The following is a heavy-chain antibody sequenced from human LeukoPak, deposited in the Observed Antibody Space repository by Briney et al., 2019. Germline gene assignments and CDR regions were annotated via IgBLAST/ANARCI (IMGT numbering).Heavy chain of an antibody. D-gene: IGHD6-13*01. V-gene: IGHV4-59*08. J-gene: IGHJ2*01. CDR3: ARRGSSWYWYFDL. Sequence: SETLSLTCTVSGDSISSHFWSWIRQPPGKGPELIGYIYNSGTTNYNPSLKSRVTISVDTSKNQFSLKLSSVTAADTAVYYCARRGSSWYWYFDLWGRGTLVTVSS. CDR2: IYNSGTT. CDR1: GDSISSHF.